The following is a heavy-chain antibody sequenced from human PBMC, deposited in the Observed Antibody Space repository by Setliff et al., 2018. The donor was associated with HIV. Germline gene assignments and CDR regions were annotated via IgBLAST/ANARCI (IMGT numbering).Heavy chain of an antibody. CDR2: ISTYNRDT. Sequence: ASVKVSCKVSGYTFLSYGISWVRQAPGQGLEWMGWISTYNRDTNSAQKFEDRLSLSTNSSTSTAYMELSSMRSEDTAVYFCARGSSALIMREFYDFWSATRDAWDYWGQGTLVTVSS. V-gene: IGHV1-18*01. J-gene: IGHJ4*02. CDR3: ARGSSALIMREFYDFWSATRDAWDY. D-gene: IGHD3-3*01. CDR1: GYTFLSYG.